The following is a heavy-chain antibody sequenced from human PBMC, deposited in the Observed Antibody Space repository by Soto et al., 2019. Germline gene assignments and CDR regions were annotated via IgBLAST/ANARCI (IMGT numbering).Heavy chain of an antibody. D-gene: IGHD4-17*01. Sequence: GGSLRLSCSASGFTFSNYGMSWVRQAPCKGLEWVSALPEIGTNTYYADSVKGRFTISRDNSKNTLYLQMNSLRAEDTAVYYCAKDHGGDYGDPLYYFDYWGQGTLVTVSS. CDR3: AKDHGGDYGDPLYYFDY. J-gene: IGHJ4*02. CDR2: LPEIGTNT. CDR1: GFTFSNYG. V-gene: IGHV3-23*01.